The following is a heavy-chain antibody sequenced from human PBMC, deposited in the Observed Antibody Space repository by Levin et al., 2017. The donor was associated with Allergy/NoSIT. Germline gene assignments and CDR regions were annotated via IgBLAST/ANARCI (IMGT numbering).Heavy chain of an antibody. D-gene: IGHD3-22*01. CDR3: ARAGIYYYDSSGYHDAFDI. Sequence: ASVKVSCKASGYTFTSYGISWVRQAPGQGLEWMGWISAYNGNTNYAQKLQGRVTMTTDTSTSTAYMELRSLRSDDTAVYYCARAGIYYYDSSGYHDAFDIWGQGTMVTVSS. CDR2: ISAYNGNT. CDR1: GYTFTSYG. V-gene: IGHV1-18*01. J-gene: IGHJ3*02.